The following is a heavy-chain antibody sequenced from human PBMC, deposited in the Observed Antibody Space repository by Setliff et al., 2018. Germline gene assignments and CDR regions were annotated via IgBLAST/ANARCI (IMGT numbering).Heavy chain of an antibody. V-gene: IGHV4-61*08. J-gene: IGHJ6*03. CDR2: IYTSGTT. Sequence: SETLSLTCTVSGGSISSGGYYWSWIRQHPGMGLEWIGYIYTSGTTKYNPSLKSRIAIPADTSNNQFSLKVSSVTAADTAVYYCARAPPNRYSGSYEYFYMDVWGKGTTVTVSS. D-gene: IGHD1-26*01. CDR1: GGSISSGGYY. CDR3: ARAPPNRYSGSYEYFYMDV.